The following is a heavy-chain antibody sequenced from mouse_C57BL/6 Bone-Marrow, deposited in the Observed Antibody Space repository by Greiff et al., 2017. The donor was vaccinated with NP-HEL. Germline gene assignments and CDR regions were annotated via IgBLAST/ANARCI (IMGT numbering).Heavy chain of an antibody. CDR3: ASLPPMDY. D-gene: IGHD6-1*01. J-gene: IGHJ4*01. CDR1: GYTFTNYW. V-gene: IGHV1-63*01. Sequence: QVHVKQSGAERGRPGTSVKMSCKASGYTFTNYWIGWVKQRPGHGLEWIGDIYPGGGYTNYNEKFKGKDTLTADKSSSTAYMQFSSLTSEDSAICYCASLPPMDYWGQGTSVTVSS. CDR2: IYPGGGYT.